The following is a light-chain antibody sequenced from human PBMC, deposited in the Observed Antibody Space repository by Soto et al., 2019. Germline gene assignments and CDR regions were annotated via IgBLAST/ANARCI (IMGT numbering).Light chain of an antibody. CDR2: GAS. CDR3: QQYGSSPVT. V-gene: IGKV3-20*01. CDR1: QSVSSSY. Sequence: EIVLTQSPGTLSLSPGERATLSCRASQSVSSSYLAWYQQKPGQAPRLLIYGASSRATGIPDRFSGSGSGTDFTLTISRLEPEDFAVYYCQQYGSSPVTFXQGTRMEIK. J-gene: IGKJ5*01.